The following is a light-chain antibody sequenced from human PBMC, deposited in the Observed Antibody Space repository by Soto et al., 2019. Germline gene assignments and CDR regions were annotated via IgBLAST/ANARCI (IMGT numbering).Light chain of an antibody. Sequence: QSVLTQPASVSGSPGQSITISCTGTNSDLGTYNLVSWYQQHPGKAPKTIIYEVTKRPSGVSKRFSGSKSGNTASLTISGLQAEDEADYYCRSYVGSNIFYVFGTGTKVTVL. V-gene: IGLV2-23*02. CDR2: EVT. CDR1: NSDLGTYNL. J-gene: IGLJ1*01. CDR3: RSYVGSNIFYV.